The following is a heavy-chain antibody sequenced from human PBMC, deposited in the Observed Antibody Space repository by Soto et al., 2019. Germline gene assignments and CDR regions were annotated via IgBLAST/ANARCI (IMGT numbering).Heavy chain of an antibody. D-gene: IGHD1-1*01. J-gene: IGHJ4*02. CDR3: GRLCERRYGLDY. CDR1: GGSFSGYY. CDR2: INHSGST. V-gene: IGHV4-34*01. Sequence: SETLSLTCAVYGGSFSGYYWSWIRQPPGKGLEWIGEINHSGSTNYNPSLKSRVTISVDTSKTQFSLKMSSLTAADTAVYDCGRLCERRYGLDYWGQGTLVTVS.